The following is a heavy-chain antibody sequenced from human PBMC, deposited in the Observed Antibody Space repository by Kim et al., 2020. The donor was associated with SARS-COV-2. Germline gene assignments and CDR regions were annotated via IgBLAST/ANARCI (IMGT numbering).Heavy chain of an antibody. Sequence: SETLSLTCGVSGESIRGYFWAWIRQPPGKGLEWIGEIIHSGRSNFNPSLKSRVSMSVDTSKNHFSLNLTSVTAADTAVYYCARPVSGNWDRHFYYYFDLWGRGTLVTVSS. J-gene: IGHJ2*01. V-gene: IGHV4-34*12. D-gene: IGHD7-27*01. CDR3: ARPVSGNWDRHFYYYFDL. CDR2: IIHSGRS. CDR1: GESIRGYF.